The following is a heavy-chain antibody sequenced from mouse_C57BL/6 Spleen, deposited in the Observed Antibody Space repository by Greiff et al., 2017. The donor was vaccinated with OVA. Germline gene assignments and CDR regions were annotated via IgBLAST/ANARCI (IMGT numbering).Heavy chain of an antibody. Sequence: QVQLKQPGAELVKPGASVKMSCKASGYTFTSYWITWVKQRPGQGLEWIGDIYPGSGSTNYNEKFKSKATLTVDTSSSTAYMQLSSLTSEDSAVYYCARDHYYGSSFAYWGQGTLVTVSA. CDR3: ARDHYYGSSFAY. D-gene: IGHD1-1*01. CDR1: GYTFTSYW. J-gene: IGHJ3*01. CDR2: IYPGSGST. V-gene: IGHV1-55*01.